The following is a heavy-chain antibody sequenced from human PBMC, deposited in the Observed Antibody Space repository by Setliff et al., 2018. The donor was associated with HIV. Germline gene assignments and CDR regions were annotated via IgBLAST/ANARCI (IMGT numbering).Heavy chain of an antibody. Sequence: SETLSLTCAVYGGSFNGYSWTWIRQPPGKGLEWIGGINHSGSTNYNPSLKSRVTISVDTSKNLFSLRLSSVAAGDTAVYYCARGVAVAGGYWYFDLWGRGALVTVSS. CDR3: ARGVAVAGGYWYFDL. J-gene: IGHJ2*01. CDR2: INHSGST. D-gene: IGHD6-19*01. V-gene: IGHV4-34*01. CDR1: GGSFNGYS.